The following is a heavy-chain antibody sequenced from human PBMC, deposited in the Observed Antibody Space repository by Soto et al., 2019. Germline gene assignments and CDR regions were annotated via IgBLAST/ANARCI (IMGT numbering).Heavy chain of an antibody. CDR1: EFTFNTYW. D-gene: IGHD6-19*01. CDR2: IKDDGSEK. Sequence: EVQLVESGGGLVQPGGSLRLSCLASEFTFNTYWMNWVRQAPGRGLEWVANIKDDGSEKNYVDSVKGRFIISRDNAKNSLDLQMNSLRGGGTAVYFCARDWGTPGRGSAVGYYYHYGMDVWGQGTTVTVSS. V-gene: IGHV3-7*05. J-gene: IGHJ6*02. CDR3: ARDWGTPGRGSAVGYYYHYGMDV.